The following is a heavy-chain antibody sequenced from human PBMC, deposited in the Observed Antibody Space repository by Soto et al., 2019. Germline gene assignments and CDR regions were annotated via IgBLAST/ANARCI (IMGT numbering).Heavy chain of an antibody. V-gene: IGHV3-7*01. J-gene: IGHJ6*02. CDR2: IEQDGSEK. Sequence: EVQLVESGGGLVQPGGSLRLSCAASGFTFSSYWMSWVRQAPGKGLEWVANIEQDGSEKYYVDSVKGRFTISRDNAKNFLYLQMNILRAEDTAVYSCARDAETYYDILTGYYPHYYGMDVWGQGTTVTVSS. D-gene: IGHD3-9*01. CDR1: GFTFSSYW. CDR3: ARDAETYYDILTGYYPHYYGMDV.